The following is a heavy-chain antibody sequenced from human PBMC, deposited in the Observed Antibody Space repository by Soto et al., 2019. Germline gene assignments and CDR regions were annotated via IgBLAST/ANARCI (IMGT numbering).Heavy chain of an antibody. CDR1: GFTFSSYG. Sequence: QVQLVESGGGVVQPGRSLRLSCAGSGFTFSSYGLHWFPQAPGKGLGWVTVISHEETYKSYADSVKGRFTISRDNSKNILYLQMNSLRVEDTAVYFCARDETVASENWFDPWGQGTLVTVSS. V-gene: IGHV3-30*03. CDR3: ARDETVASENWFDP. D-gene: IGHD6-19*01. CDR2: ISHEETYK. J-gene: IGHJ5*02.